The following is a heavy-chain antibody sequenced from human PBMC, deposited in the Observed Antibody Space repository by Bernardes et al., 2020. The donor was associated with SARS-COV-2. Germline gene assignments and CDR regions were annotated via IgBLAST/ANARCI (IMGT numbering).Heavy chain of an antibody. J-gene: IGHJ4*02. D-gene: IGHD3-16*01. Sequence: ASVKVSCKATGYTFTTYGIIWVRQAPGQGLEWMGWIGVDNGKTRYAQRLQDRVTMTTDTSTSTAYMELRSLRSDDTAVYYCARVGSLRDQNKFDYWGQGTLVTVSS. V-gene: IGHV1-18*01. CDR3: ARVGSLRDQNKFDY. CDR2: IGVDNGKT. CDR1: GYTFTTYG.